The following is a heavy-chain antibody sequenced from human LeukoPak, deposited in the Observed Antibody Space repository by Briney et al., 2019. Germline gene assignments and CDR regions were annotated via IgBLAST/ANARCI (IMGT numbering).Heavy chain of an antibody. V-gene: IGHV4-59*01. CDR1: GGSISGYY. CDR2: IHYSGST. J-gene: IGHJ3*01. Sequence: PSETLSLTCTVSGGSISGYYWSWIRQPPGRGLEWLGYIHYSGSTNYNPSLRSRVTISVDTSENQFSLKLTSATAADTAVYYCARDASLQTGAFDVWGQGTMVTVSS. CDR3: ARDASLQTGAFDV. D-gene: IGHD5-24*01.